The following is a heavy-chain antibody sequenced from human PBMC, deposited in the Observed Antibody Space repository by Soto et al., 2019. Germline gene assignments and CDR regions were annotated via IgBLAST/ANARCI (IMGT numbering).Heavy chain of an antibody. J-gene: IGHJ4*02. D-gene: IGHD2-2*01. CDR3: ATGRIVVVPAAMLFDY. V-gene: IGHV1-24*01. CDR2: FDPEDGET. CDR1: GYTLTELS. Sequence: ASVKVSCKVSGYTLTELSMHWVRQAPGKGLEWMGGFDPEDGETIYAQKFQGRVTMTEDTSTDTAYMELSSLRSEDTAVYYCATGRIVVVPAAMLFDYWGQGTLVTV.